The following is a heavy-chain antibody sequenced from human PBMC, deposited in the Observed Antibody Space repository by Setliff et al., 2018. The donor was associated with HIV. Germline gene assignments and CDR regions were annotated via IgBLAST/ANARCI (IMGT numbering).Heavy chain of an antibody. Sequence: SVKVSCKASGGTFSSYAISWVRQAPGQGLEWMGGIIPIFGTANYAQKFQGRVTITADESTSTAYMELSSLRSEDTAVYYCANYYYDSSGLFPRDAFDIWGQGTMVTVSS. CDR3: ANYYYDSSGLFPRDAFDI. V-gene: IGHV1-69*13. CDR2: IIPIFGTA. CDR1: GGTFSSYA. D-gene: IGHD3-22*01. J-gene: IGHJ3*02.